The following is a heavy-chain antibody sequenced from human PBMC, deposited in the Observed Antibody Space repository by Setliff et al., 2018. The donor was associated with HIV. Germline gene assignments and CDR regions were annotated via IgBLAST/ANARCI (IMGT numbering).Heavy chain of an antibody. D-gene: IGHD5-18*01. V-gene: IGHV3-30*02. J-gene: IGHJ6*03. CDR2: IRYDGSYR. CDR3: AKQGDTAMVTNYYYMDV. CDR1: GFTFISYG. Sequence: PGGSLRLSCAVSGFTFISYGMYWVRQAPGKGLEWVAFIRYDGSYRYYVDSVKGRFTISRDNSKNTMFLQMNSLRAEDTAVYYCAKQGDTAMVTNYYYMDVWGKGTTVTVSS.